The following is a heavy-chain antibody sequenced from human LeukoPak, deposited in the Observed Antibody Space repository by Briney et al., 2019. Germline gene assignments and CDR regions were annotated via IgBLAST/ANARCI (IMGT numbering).Heavy chain of an antibody. J-gene: IGHJ4*02. V-gene: IGHV3-48*04. CDR2: ISSSSSTI. CDR1: GFTFRSYA. D-gene: IGHD6-6*01. CDR3: ARGGSSASFDY. Sequence: PGGSLRLSCAASGFTFRSYAMNWVRQVPGKGLEWVSYISSSSSTIYYADSVKGRFTISRDNAKNSLYLQMNSLRAEDTAVYYCARGGSSASFDYWGQGTLVTVSS.